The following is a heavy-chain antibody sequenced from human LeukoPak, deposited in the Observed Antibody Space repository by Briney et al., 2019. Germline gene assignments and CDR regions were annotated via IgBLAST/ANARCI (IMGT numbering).Heavy chain of an antibody. V-gene: IGHV1-46*01. CDR3: ARAQYFDWVSSLDF. D-gene: IGHD3-9*01. J-gene: IGHJ4*02. Sequence: GASVKVSCKASGYTFTGYYMHWVRQAPGQGLEWMGVIDPSGGSTNYAQKFQGRVTMTRDTSTSTLYMELSSLRSEDTAVYYCARAQYFDWVSSLDFWGQGTLVTVSS. CDR2: IDPSGGST. CDR1: GYTFTGYY.